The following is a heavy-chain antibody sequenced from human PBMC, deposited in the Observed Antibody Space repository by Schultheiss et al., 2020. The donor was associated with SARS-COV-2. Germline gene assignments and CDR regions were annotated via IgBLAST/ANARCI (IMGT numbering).Heavy chain of an antibody. V-gene: IGHV3-30*19. J-gene: IGHJ3*02. Sequence: GGSLRLSCAASGFTFSSYGMHWVRQAPGKGLEWVAVISYDGSNKYYADSVKGRFTISRDNSKNTLYLQMNSLRAEDTAVYYCARSPPYYYDSRVFDIWGQGTMVTVSS. CDR1: GFTFSSYG. D-gene: IGHD3-22*01. CDR2: ISYDGSNK. CDR3: ARSPPYYYDSRVFDI.